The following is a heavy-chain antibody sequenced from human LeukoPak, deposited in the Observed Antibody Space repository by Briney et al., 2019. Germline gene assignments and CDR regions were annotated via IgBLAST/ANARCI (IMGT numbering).Heavy chain of an antibody. D-gene: IGHD3-9*01. J-gene: IGHJ6*03. CDR3: ARGARGYDILTGYRKSPYYYYYYMDV. CDR1: GYTLTSYY. V-gene: IGHV1-46*01. Sequence: ASVKVSCEASGYTLTSYYMHWVRQAPGQGLEWMGIINPSGGSTSYAQKFQGRVTMTRDTSTSTAYMELRSLRSDDTAVYYCARGARGYDILTGYRKSPYYYYYYMDVWGKGTTVTVSS. CDR2: INPSGGST.